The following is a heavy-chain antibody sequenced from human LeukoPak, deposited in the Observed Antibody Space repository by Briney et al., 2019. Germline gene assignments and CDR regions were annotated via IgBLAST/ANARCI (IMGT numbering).Heavy chain of an antibody. D-gene: IGHD5-12*01. Sequence: SQTLSLTCTVSGGSISSGSYYWSWLRQPAGKGLEWIGRIYTSGSTNYNPSLKSRVTISVDTSKNQFSLKLSSVTAADTAVYYCARTTVGYGYQFYFDYWGQGTLVTVSS. CDR2: IYTSGST. V-gene: IGHV4-61*02. CDR3: ARTTVGYGYQFYFDY. CDR1: GGSISSGSYY. J-gene: IGHJ4*02.